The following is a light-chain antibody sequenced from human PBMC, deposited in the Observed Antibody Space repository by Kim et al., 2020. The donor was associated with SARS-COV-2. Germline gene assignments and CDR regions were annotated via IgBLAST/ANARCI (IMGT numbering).Light chain of an antibody. J-gene: IGLJ2*01. CDR1: SSDVGGYNY. V-gene: IGLV2-14*04. CDR3: SSYTSSSTLVV. CDR2: DVS. Sequence: YITIVFTGTSSDVGGYNYVSWYQQHPGKAPKLMIYDVSKRPSGVSNRFSGSKSGNTASLTISGLQAEDEADYYCSSYTSSSTLVVFGGGTQLTVL.